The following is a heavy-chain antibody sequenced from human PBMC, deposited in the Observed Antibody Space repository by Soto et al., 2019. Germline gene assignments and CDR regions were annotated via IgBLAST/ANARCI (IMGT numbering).Heavy chain of an antibody. J-gene: IGHJ6*02. CDR3: ARWGESKRVDV. CDR1: GLTFSSHG. D-gene: IGHD3-16*01. Sequence: QVQLVESGGGVVQPGRSLRLSCAASGLTFSSHGMHWVRQAPGKGLDWVVVIWYDGSNKYYADSVKGRFTISRDNSQNLLYLELNSLRVEDTARYYCARWGESKRVDVWGHGTTVTVSS. CDR2: IWYDGSNK. V-gene: IGHV3-33*01.